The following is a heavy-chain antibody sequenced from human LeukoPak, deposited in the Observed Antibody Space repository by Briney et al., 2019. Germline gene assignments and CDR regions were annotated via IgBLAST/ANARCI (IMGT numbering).Heavy chain of an antibody. D-gene: IGHD3-9*01. CDR3: ARLTGYSSESWFDP. Sequence: NTSETLSLTCTVSGGSISSSSYNWGWIRQPPGKGLEWIGSVYYSGSTYYNPSLKSRVTISVDTSKNQFSLKLSSVTAADTAVYYCARLTGYSSESWFDPWGQGTLVTVSS. J-gene: IGHJ5*02. CDR1: GGSISSSSYN. CDR2: VYYSGST. V-gene: IGHV4-39*07.